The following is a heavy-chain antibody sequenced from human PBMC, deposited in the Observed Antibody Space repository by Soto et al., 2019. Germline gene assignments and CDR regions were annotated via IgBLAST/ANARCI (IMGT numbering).Heavy chain of an antibody. D-gene: IGHD2-2*01. J-gene: IGHJ6*02. CDR3: AREDIVVVPAAIRNYYYGMDV. Sequence: SVKVSCKASGGTFSSYAISWVRQAPGQGLEWMGGIIPIFGTANYAQKFQGRVTITADESTSTAYMELSSLRSEDTAVYYCAREDIVVVPAAIRNYYYGMDVWGQGTTVTVSS. CDR2: IIPIFGTA. V-gene: IGHV1-69*13. CDR1: GGTFSSYA.